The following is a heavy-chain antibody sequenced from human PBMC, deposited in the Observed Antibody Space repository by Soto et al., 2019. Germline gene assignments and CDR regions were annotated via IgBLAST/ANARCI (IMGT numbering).Heavy chain of an antibody. CDR3: ASMVRGVIINYFDY. V-gene: IGHV4-4*02. CDR1: GGSISSSNW. Sequence: SETLSLTCAVSGGSISSSNWWSWVRQPPGKGLEWIGEIYHSGSTNYNPSLKSRVTISVDNSKNQFSLKLSSVTAADTSVYYCASMVRGVIINYFDYWGQGTLVTVSS. CDR2: IYHSGST. D-gene: IGHD3-10*01. J-gene: IGHJ4*02.